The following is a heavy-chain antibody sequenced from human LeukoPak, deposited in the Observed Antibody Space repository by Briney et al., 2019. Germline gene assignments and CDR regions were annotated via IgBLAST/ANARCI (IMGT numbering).Heavy chain of an antibody. CDR1: GYTFTSNY. Sequence: GASVKVSCKASGYTFTSNYIHWVRQAPGQGLEWMGMIYPRDGSTSYAQKFQGRVTVTRDTSTSTVHMELSGLRSEDTAVYYCARNQEGFDYWGQEPWSPSPQ. J-gene: IGHJ4*01. CDR2: IYPRDGST. CDR3: ARNQEGFDY. V-gene: IGHV1-46*01.